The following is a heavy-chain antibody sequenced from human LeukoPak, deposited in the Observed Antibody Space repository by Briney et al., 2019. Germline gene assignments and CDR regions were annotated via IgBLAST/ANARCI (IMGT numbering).Heavy chain of an antibody. CDR3: ARDINTVGATIGYYFDY. Sequence: ASVKVSCKASGYTFTGYYMHWVRQAPGQGLEWMGWINPNSGGTSYAQKFQGRVTMTRDTSISTAYMELSRLRSDDTAVYYCARDINTVGATIGYYFDYWGQGTLVTVSS. D-gene: IGHD1-26*01. CDR2: INPNSGGT. CDR1: GYTFTGYY. V-gene: IGHV1-2*02. J-gene: IGHJ4*02.